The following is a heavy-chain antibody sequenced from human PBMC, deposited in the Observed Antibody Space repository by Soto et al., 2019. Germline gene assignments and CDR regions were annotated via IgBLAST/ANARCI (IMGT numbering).Heavy chain of an antibody. CDR2: ISAYNGNT. V-gene: IGHV1-18*01. D-gene: IGHD5-12*01. CDR1: GYTFTSYG. Sequence: ASVKVSCKASGYTFTSYGISWVRQAPGQGLEWMGWISAYNGNTNYAQKLQGRVTMTTDTSTSTAYMELRSLRSDDTAVYYCAREDWAGNSGYDYWFDPWGQGTLVTVSS. J-gene: IGHJ5*02. CDR3: AREDWAGNSGYDYWFDP.